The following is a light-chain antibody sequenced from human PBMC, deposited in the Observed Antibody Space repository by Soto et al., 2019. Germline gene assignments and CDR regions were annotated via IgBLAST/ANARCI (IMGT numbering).Light chain of an antibody. Sequence: QSALTQPRSVSGSPGQSVTISCTGTSSDVGSYDYVSWYQQHPGKAPKLMIYDVSKRPSGVPDRFSGSKSGNTASLTISGLQGEDEADYYCCSYAGSYTYVFGGGTKVTVL. J-gene: IGLJ2*01. CDR2: DVS. V-gene: IGLV2-11*01. CDR1: SSDVGSYDY. CDR3: CSYAGSYTYV.